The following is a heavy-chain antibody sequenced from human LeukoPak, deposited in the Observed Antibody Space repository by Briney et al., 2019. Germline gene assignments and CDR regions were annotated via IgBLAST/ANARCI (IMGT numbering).Heavy chain of an antibody. CDR2: ISYDGSNK. D-gene: IGHD5-24*01. Sequence: GGSLRLSCAASGFTFSSYGMHWVRQAPGKGLEWVAVISYDGSNKYYADSVKGRFTISRDNAKNSLYLQMNSLRAEDTALYYCAEATGRSRDGYNSDYWGQGTLVTVSS. CDR3: AEATGRSRDGYNSDY. V-gene: IGHV3-30*03. J-gene: IGHJ4*02. CDR1: GFTFSSYG.